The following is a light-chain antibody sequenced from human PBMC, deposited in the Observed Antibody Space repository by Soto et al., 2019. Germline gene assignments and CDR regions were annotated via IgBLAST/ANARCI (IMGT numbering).Light chain of an antibody. J-gene: IGLJ2*01. Sequence: QSALTQPPSASGSPGQSVTISCTGTSSDVGGYNYVSWYQQHPGKVPKLMIYEVTKRPSGVPDRFSGSKSGNTASLTDSGLQAEDEADYYCSSYAGSDNYVLFGGGTKVTVL. CDR3: SSYAGSDNYVL. V-gene: IGLV2-8*01. CDR1: SSDVGGYNY. CDR2: EVT.